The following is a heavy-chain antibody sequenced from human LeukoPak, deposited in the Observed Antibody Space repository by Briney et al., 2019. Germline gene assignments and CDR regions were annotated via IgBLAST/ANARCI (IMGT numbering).Heavy chain of an antibody. D-gene: IGHD3/OR15-3a*01. J-gene: IGHJ6*03. Sequence: ASVKVSCKASVYTFTSYDINWVRPATGQGREWMGWMNSNSGNTGYAQKFQGRVTMTKNTSRSTAYMDLSSLRSEDTAVYYCASALSWTTESYYYVDVWGKGTTVTVSS. CDR1: VYTFTSYD. V-gene: IGHV1-8*01. CDR3: ASALSWTTESYYYVDV. CDR2: MNSNSGNT.